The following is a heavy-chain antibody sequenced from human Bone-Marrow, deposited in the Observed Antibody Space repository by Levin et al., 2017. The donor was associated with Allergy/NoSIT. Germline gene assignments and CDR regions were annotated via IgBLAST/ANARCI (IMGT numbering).Heavy chain of an antibody. Sequence: LSLPCAASGFTFSNYAITWVRQAPGRGLDWVSSISGSGGSTYYADSVKGRFTISRDNSRNTLYLQVNSLRAEDTAVYYCARGWMSTYDYWGQGTLVTVSS. CDR1: GFTFSNYA. V-gene: IGHV3-23*01. J-gene: IGHJ4*02. CDR3: ARGWMSTYDY. CDR2: ISGSGGST. D-gene: IGHD2-2*01.